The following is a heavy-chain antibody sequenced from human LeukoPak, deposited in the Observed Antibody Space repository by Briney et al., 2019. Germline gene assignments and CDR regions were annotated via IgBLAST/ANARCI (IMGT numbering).Heavy chain of an antibody. CDR3: ARSGQQLVRFDY. V-gene: IGHV4-30-2*01. D-gene: IGHD6-13*01. CDR2: IYHSGST. Sequence: SETLSLTCTVSGGSISSGGYYWSWIRQPPGKGLEWIGYIYHSGSTYYNPSLKSRVTISVDRSKNQFSLKLSSVTAADTAVYYCARSGQQLVRFDYWGQGTLVTVSS. CDR1: GGSISSGGYY. J-gene: IGHJ4*02.